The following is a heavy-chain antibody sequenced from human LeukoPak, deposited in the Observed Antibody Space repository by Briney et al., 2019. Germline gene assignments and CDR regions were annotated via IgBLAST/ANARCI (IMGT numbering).Heavy chain of an antibody. CDR2: IYENGGTT. CDR3: AKYFRIGYSAHFDY. V-gene: IGHV3-23*01. Sequence: GGSLRLSCVGSGFTFRSHAMSWVRQAPEKGLEFVSGIYENGGTTYYADSVKGRFSISRDNSKNTLYLQMDSLRGEDTAVYYCAKYFRIGYSAHFDYWGQGALVTVSS. D-gene: IGHD2-21*01. CDR1: GFTFRSHA. J-gene: IGHJ4*02.